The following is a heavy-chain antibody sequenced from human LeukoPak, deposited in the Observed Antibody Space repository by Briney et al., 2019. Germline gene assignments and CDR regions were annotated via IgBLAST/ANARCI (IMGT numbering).Heavy chain of an antibody. CDR3: AKVSTYYYDGSGYSHFDY. D-gene: IGHD3-22*01. V-gene: IGHV3-23*01. Sequence: GGSLRLSCVASGFTFSSYAMSWVRRAPGKGLEWVSSTSGSGGSTYYADFVKGRFTISRDNSKNTLYLQMNSLRAEDTAVYYCAKVSTYYYDGSGYSHFDYWGQGTLVTVSS. J-gene: IGHJ4*02. CDR1: GFTFSSYA. CDR2: TSGSGGST.